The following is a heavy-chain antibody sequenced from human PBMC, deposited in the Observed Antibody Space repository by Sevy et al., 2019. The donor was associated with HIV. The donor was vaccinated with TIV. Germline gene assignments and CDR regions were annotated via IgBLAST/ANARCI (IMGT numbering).Heavy chain of an antibody. V-gene: IGHV3-7*01. CDR1: GFTFSSYW. CDR3: ARDRVVVVPAAIESYYYYYGMDV. CDR2: IKQDGSEK. J-gene: IGHJ6*02. Sequence: GGSLRLSCAASGFTFSSYWMSWVRQAPGKGLEWVANIKQDGSEKYYVHSVKGRFTISRDNAKNSLYLQMNGLRAEDTAVYYCARDRVVVVPAAIESYYYYYGMDVWGQGTTVTVSS. D-gene: IGHD2-2*02.